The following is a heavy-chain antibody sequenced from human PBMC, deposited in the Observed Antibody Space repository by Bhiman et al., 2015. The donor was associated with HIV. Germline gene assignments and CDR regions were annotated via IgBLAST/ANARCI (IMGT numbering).Heavy chain of an antibody. CDR1: GFTFSNTG. D-gene: IGHD3-10*01. CDR2: IRYDGSNK. V-gene: IGHV3-30*02. CDR3: AKDWSGDRPIDF. Sequence: QVLLVESGGGVVQPGGSLRLSCATSGFTFSNTGMHWVRQAPGKGLEWVTFIRYDGSNKYYVDSVKGRFTISRDNSKNTLYLQMNSLRVEDTAVYFCAKDWSGDRPIDFWGQGTLVTVSS. J-gene: IGHJ4*02.